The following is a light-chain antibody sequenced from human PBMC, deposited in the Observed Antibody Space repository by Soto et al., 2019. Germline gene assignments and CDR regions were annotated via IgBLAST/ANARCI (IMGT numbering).Light chain of an antibody. CDR1: QDNSSY. CDR2: AAS. J-gene: IGKJ1*01. CDR3: QQLNRFPRT. Sequence: DIQLTQSPSFLSASVGDRVTITCRASQDNSSYLAWYQQRPGKVPRFLTHAASTLQSGVPSRFSATGSGKAYTLTISSLQPEEFATYYCQQLNRFPRTFGQGTKVEV. V-gene: IGKV1-9*01.